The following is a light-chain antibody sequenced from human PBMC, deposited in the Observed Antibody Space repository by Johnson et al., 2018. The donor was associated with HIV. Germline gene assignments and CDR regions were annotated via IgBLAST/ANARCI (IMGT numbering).Light chain of an antibody. Sequence: QSVLTQPPSVSAASGQKVTISCSGSTSNIENNYVSWYQQVPGTAPKLLIYENNKRPSGIPDRFSASKSGTSATLDITGLQSGDEADYYCGTWDASLSVNVFGPGTKVTVL. CDR2: ENN. CDR1: TSNIENNY. V-gene: IGLV1-51*02. CDR3: GTWDASLSVNV. J-gene: IGLJ1*01.